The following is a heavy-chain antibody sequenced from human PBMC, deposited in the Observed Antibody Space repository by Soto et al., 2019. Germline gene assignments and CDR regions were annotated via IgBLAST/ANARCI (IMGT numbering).Heavy chain of an antibody. Sequence: QVQLVQSGAEVKKPGSSVKVSCKASGGTFSSYSINWVRQAPGQGLEWMREIIPIFGTANYAQKFQGRVTITADESTSTAYMELSSLRSEDTAVYYCARDGGMQSGGIDYWGQGTLVTVSS. CDR2: IIPIFGTA. D-gene: IGHD1-26*01. CDR1: GGTFSSYS. CDR3: ARDGGMQSGGIDY. V-gene: IGHV1-69*01. J-gene: IGHJ4*02.